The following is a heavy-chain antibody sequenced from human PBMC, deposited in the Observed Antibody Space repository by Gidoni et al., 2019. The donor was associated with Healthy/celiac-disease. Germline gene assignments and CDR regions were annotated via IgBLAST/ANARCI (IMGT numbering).Heavy chain of an antibody. CDR1: GGSTSSGDYY. V-gene: IGHV4-30-4*01. CDR3: AREPSYGDYPFDY. D-gene: IGHD4-17*01. J-gene: IGHJ4*02. CDR2: IYYSGST. Sequence: QVQLQESGPGLVKPSQTLSLPCTVSGGSTSSGDYYWSWIRQPPGKGLEWIGYIYYSGSTYYNPSLKSRVTISVDTSKNQFSLKLSSVTAADTAVYYCAREPSYGDYPFDYWGQGTLVTVSS.